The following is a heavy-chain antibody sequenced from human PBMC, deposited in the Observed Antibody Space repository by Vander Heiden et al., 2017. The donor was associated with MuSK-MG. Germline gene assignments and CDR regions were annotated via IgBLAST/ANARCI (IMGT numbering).Heavy chain of an antibody. CDR1: GGSFSGYY. CDR2: INHSGST. J-gene: IGHJ2*01. CDR3: AREVRGTVVIPDWYFDL. Sequence: QLQLQQWGAGLLKPSETLSRTCPVYGGSFSGYYWSWIRTPPGKGLEWIGEINHSGSTNYNTSLKSRVTISVDTSKNQFSLKLSSVTAADTAVYYCAREVRGTVVIPDWYFDLWGRGTLVTVSS. V-gene: IGHV4-34*01. D-gene: IGHD3-10*01.